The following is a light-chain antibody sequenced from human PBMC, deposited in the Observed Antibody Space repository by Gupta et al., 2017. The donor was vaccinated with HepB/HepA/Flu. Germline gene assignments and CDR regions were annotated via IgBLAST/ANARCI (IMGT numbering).Light chain of an antibody. CDR3: QQYYGGRPPRT. V-gene: IGKV3-15*01. CDR2: ASS. Sequence: EILLTQSPATLSVSPGERATLSCKASQTVSNNFAWYHQKPGQAPRLLIYASSTRATGIPARVSGGGCGTEFTLTISSRQSEDFAVDDCQQYYGGRPPRTFGGGTKVEIK. CDR1: QTVSNN. J-gene: IGKJ4*02.